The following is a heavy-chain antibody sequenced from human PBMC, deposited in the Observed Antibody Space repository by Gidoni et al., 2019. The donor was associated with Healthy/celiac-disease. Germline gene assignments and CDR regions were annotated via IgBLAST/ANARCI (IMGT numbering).Heavy chain of an antibody. D-gene: IGHD3-3*01. CDR2: INPSGGST. CDR3: ATRGDKGRYYDFWSGYYNHYMDV. CDR1: GYTFTSYY. J-gene: IGHJ6*03. V-gene: IGHV1-46*03. Sequence: QVQLVQSGAEVKKPGASVKVSCKASGYTFTSYYMHWVRQAPGQGLEWMGIINPSGGSTSYAQKFQGRVTMTRDTSTSTVYMELSSLRSEDTAVYYCATRGDKGRYYDFWSGYYNHYMDVWGKGTTVTVSS.